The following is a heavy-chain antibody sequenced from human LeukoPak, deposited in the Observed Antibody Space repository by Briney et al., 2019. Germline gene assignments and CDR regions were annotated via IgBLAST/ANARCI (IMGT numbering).Heavy chain of an antibody. CDR3: ARDKMTGDSYFDH. CDR2: IKQDGSEK. V-gene: IGHV3-7*01. CDR1: GFTFSNYW. D-gene: IGHD7-27*01. J-gene: IGHJ4*02. Sequence: GGSLRLSCAASGFTFSNYWMSWVRQAPGKGLEWVAHIKQDGSEKNYVDSVKGRFTISRDNAKNSLLLQMDGLRAEDTAVYYCARDKMTGDSYFDHWGQGTLATVSS.